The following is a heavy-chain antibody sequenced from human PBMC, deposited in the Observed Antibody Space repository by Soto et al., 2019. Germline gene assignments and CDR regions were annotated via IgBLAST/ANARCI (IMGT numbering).Heavy chain of an antibody. CDR1: GFTFSSYA. CDR3: AKGVVVPAASRRNWFDP. CDR2: ISGSGGST. Sequence: EVQLLESGGGLVQPGGSLRLSCVASGFTFSSYAMSWVRQAPGKGLEWVSAISGSGGSTYYADSVKGRFTISRDNSKNTLYLQMNSLRAEDTAVYYCAKGVVVPAASRRNWFDPWGQGTLVTVSS. J-gene: IGHJ5*02. V-gene: IGHV3-23*01. D-gene: IGHD2-2*01.